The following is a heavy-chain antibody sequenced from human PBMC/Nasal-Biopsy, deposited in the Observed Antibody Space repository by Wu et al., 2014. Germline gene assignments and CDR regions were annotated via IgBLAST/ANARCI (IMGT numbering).Heavy chain of an antibody. Sequence: LVKPTQTLTLTCTFSGFSLSTTGVGVDWIRQAPGKALEWLAVIYWDDDKGYSPSLKRRLTITKDTSKNQVVLIMTNMDPVDTATYYCAHRGYSSGLFDYWGQGTLVTVSS. CDR1: GFSLSTTGVG. D-gene: IGHD6-19*01. CDR2: IYWDDDK. V-gene: IGHV2-5*02. CDR3: AHRGYSSGLFDY. J-gene: IGHJ4*02.